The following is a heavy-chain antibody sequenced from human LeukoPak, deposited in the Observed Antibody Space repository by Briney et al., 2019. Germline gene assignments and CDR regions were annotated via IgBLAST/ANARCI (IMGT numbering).Heavy chain of an antibody. J-gene: IGHJ4*02. Sequence: ASVKVSCKASGYTFTSYGISWVRQAPGQGLEWMGWISAYNGNTNYAQKLQGRVTMTTDTSTSTAYMELWSLRSDDTAVYYCARATLGQSYGDYALPFDYWGQGTLVTVSS. D-gene: IGHD4-17*01. CDR2: ISAYNGNT. CDR3: ARATLGQSYGDYALPFDY. CDR1: GYTFTSYG. V-gene: IGHV1-18*01.